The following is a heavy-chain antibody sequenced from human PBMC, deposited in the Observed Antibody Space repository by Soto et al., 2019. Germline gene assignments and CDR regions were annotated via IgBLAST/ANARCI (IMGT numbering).Heavy chain of an antibody. D-gene: IGHD2-15*01. CDR1: GFTFSSYA. CDR3: AKDRVSGRPDFDY. CDR2: ISSSGGAT. J-gene: IGHJ4*02. V-gene: IGHV3-23*01. Sequence: EVQLLESGGGLVQPGGPLRLSCAASGFTFSSYAMTWVRQAPGKGLEWVSVISSSGGATHYADSVKGRFTIPRDNSKNTLYLQMNSLRAEDTAVYYCAKDRVSGRPDFDYWGQGTLVTVSS.